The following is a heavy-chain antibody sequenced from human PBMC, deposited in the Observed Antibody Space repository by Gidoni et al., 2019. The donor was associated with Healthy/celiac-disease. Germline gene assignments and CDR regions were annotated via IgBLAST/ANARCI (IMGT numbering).Heavy chain of an antibody. V-gene: IGHV3-21*01. CDR1: GFPFSSYS. D-gene: IGHD6-19*01. Sequence: EVQLVESGGGLVKPGGSLRLSCAASGFPFSSYSMNWVRQAPGKGLEWVSSISSSSSYIYYADSVKGRFTISRDNAKNSLYLQMNSLRAEDTAVYYCARERAVAGSYFDYWGQGTLVTVSS. CDR2: ISSSSSYI. J-gene: IGHJ4*02. CDR3: ARERAVAGSYFDY.